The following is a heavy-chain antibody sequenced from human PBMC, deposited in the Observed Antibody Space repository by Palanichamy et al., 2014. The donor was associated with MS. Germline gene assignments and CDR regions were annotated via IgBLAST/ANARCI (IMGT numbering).Heavy chain of an antibody. CDR2: IYYSGST. D-gene: IGHD6-13*01. V-gene: IGHV4-39*01. CDR3: ATKAAASGRDY. Sequence: QLQLQESGPGLVKPSETLSLTCTVSGGSISTGSYYWGWIRQPPGKGLEWIGSIYYSGSTYYNPSLKSRVTISIDTSKNQFSLKLSSVTAADTAVYYCATKAAASGRDYWGQGTLATVSS. CDR1: GGSISTGSYY. J-gene: IGHJ4*02.